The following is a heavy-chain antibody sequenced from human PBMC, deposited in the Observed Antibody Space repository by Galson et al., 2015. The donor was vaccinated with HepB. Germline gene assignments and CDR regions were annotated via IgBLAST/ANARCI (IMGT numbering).Heavy chain of an antibody. CDR2: ISGSGGRT. CDR3: ARGTHSSGYYGFDC. Sequence: SLRLSCAASGFTFSSYAMTWVRQAPGKGLEWVSIISGSGGRTYYADSVKGRFTISRDNSRNTIYLQMNSLRAEDTAVYYCARGTHSSGYYGFDCWGQGTLVTVSS. J-gene: IGHJ4*02. V-gene: IGHV3-23*01. D-gene: IGHD6-19*01. CDR1: GFTFSSYA.